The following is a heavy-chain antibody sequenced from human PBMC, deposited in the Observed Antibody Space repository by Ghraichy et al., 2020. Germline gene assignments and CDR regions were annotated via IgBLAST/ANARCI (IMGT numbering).Heavy chain of an antibody. CDR1: GGSISGGGNS. D-gene: IGHD3-22*01. CDR3: ARDTISGFAMDV. J-gene: IGHJ6*02. CDR2: IYPSGIT. V-gene: IGHV4-30-2*06. Sequence: LSLTCAVSGGSISGGGNSWSWIRQSQGKGLEWIGYIYPSGITNYNPSLNNRVTMSIETSKNHFSLKLTSVTAADTAVYYCARDTISGFAMDVWGQGTTVTVSS.